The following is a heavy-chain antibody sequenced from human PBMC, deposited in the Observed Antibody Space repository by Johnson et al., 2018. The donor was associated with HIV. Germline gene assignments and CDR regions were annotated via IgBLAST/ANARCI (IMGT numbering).Heavy chain of an antibody. D-gene: IGHD3-10*02. CDR1: GFTFSDYY. J-gene: IGHJ3*02. CDR3: AKDIALRYYYVLRGAFDI. Sequence: VQLVESGGGLVKPGGSLRLSCAASGFTFSDYYMSWIRQAPGKGLEWVSGISWNSGSIGYADSVKGRFTISRDNAKNSLYLQMNSLRAEDTALYYCAKDIALRYYYVLRGAFDIWGQGTMVTVSS. CDR2: ISWNSGSI. V-gene: IGHV3-9*01.